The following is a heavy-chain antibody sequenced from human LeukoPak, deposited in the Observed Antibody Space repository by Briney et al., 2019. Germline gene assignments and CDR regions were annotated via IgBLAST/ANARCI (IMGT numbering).Heavy chain of an antibody. D-gene: IGHD6-6*01. CDR1: GGSISSGSYY. J-gene: IGHJ6*03. Sequence: SETLSLTCTVSGGSISSGSYYWSWIRQPAGKGLEWIGRIYTSGSTNYNPSLKSRVTISVDTSKNQFSLKLSSVTAADTAVYYCARLPQLVHYYYYFYMDVWGKGTTVTVSS. CDR2: IYTSGST. CDR3: ARLPQLVHYYYYFYMDV. V-gene: IGHV4-61*02.